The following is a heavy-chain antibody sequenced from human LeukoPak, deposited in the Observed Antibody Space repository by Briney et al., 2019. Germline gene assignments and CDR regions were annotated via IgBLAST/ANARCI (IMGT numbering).Heavy chain of an antibody. Sequence: GGSLRLSCAASGFTFSSYGMHWARQAPGKGLEWVAFIRYDGSNKYYADSVKGRFTISRDNSKNTLYLQMNSLRAEDTAVYYCAKDDYDSSGYYYKYFDYWGQGTLVTVSS. CDR3: AKDDYDSSGYYYKYFDY. CDR2: IRYDGSNK. CDR1: GFTFSSYG. J-gene: IGHJ4*02. D-gene: IGHD3-22*01. V-gene: IGHV3-30*02.